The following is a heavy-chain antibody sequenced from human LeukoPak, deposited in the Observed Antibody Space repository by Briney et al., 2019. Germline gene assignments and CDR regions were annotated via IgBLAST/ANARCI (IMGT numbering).Heavy chain of an antibody. J-gene: IGHJ4*02. Sequence: GGSLRLSCAASGFIFSNYGMNWVRQAPGKGLKWGANIKQDGSEKYYLDSVKGRFTISRDNAKNSLYLQMNSLRAEDTAVYYCAGRAGAYSHPYDYWGQGTLVTVSS. V-gene: IGHV3-7*03. CDR1: GFIFSNYG. D-gene: IGHD4/OR15-4a*01. CDR2: IKQDGSEK. CDR3: AGRAGAYSHPYDY.